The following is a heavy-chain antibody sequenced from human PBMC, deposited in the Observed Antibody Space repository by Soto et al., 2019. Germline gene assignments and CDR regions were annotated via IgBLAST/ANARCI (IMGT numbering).Heavy chain of an antibody. Sequence: KSSETLSLTCAVSGGSISSSNWWSWVRQPPGKGLGWIGEIYHSGSTNYNPSLKSRVTISVDKSKNQFSLKLSSVTAADTAVYYCARRSGAYSSSWVRGYYYGMDVWGQGTTVTVSS. CDR3: ARRSGAYSSSWVRGYYYGMDV. CDR1: GGSISSSNW. CDR2: IYHSGST. V-gene: IGHV4-4*02. J-gene: IGHJ6*02. D-gene: IGHD6-13*01.